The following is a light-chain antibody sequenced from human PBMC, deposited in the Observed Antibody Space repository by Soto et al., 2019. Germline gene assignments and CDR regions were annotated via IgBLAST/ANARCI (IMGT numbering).Light chain of an antibody. CDR3: QKYDIAPLT. CDR1: QGIRNY. Sequence: DIQMTQSPSSLSASVGDRVTITCRASQGIRNYLAWYQQKPGQVPNLLIYAASTLHSGVPARFSGSGSGTDFTLTISSLQPEDVATYYCQKYDIAPLTFGGGTKVEIK. J-gene: IGKJ4*01. V-gene: IGKV1-27*01. CDR2: AAS.